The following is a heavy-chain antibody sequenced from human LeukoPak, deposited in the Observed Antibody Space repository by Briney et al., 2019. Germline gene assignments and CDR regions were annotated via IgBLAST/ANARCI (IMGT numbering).Heavy chain of an antibody. CDR1: GFTFSDYY. V-gene: IGHV3-11*01. D-gene: IGHD7-27*01. J-gene: IGHJ4*02. CDR3: AREGGNWGEGYFDY. CDR2: ITSSGDTI. Sequence: GGSLRLSCAASGFTFSDYYMSWIRQVPGNGLEWVSYITSSGDTIYYADSVKGRFTISRDIPENSVYLQMNSLRAEDTAVYYCAREGGNWGEGYFDYWGQGTLVTVSS.